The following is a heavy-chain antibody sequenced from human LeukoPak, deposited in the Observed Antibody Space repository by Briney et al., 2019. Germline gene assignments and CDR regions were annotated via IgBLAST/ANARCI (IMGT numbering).Heavy chain of an antibody. CDR3: ARIIVATRYPHNWFDP. D-gene: IGHD5-12*01. CDR2: IYYSGSS. Sequence: PETLSLTCTVSGGSISSYYWSWLRQPPGKRLEWIGFIYYSGSSNYNPSLKSRVTISVDTSKNQFSLKMSSVTAADTAVYYCARIIVATRYPHNWFDPWGQGTLVTVSS. CDR1: GGSISSYY. J-gene: IGHJ5*02. V-gene: IGHV4-59*01.